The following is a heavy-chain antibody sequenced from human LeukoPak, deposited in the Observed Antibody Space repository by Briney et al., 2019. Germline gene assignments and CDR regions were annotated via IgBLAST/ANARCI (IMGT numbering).Heavy chain of an antibody. Sequence: GASVKVSCKASGYTFTGYYMHWVRQAPGQGLEWMGWINPNSGGTNYAQKFQGWVTMTRDTSISTAYMELSRLRSDDTAVYYCARSDYDYGDSQGMDVWAQGTTVTVSS. J-gene: IGHJ6*02. D-gene: IGHD4-17*01. CDR3: ARSDYDYGDSQGMDV. CDR1: GYTFTGYY. V-gene: IGHV1-2*04. CDR2: INPNSGGT.